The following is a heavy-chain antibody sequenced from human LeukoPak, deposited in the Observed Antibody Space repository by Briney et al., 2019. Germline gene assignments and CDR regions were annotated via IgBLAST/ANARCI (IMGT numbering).Heavy chain of an antibody. CDR1: GGSINSGEFY. V-gene: IGHV4-30-4*01. CDR2: IYYSGST. J-gene: IGHJ3*02. Sequence: PSETLSLTCTVSGGSINSGEFYWSWIRQPPGKGLEWIGSIYYSGSTDYNPSLKSRVTISIDRSKNQFSLKLSSVTAADTAVYYCARHQGQTKEDAFDIWGQGTMVTVSS. D-gene: IGHD2-8*01. CDR3: ARHQGQTKEDAFDI.